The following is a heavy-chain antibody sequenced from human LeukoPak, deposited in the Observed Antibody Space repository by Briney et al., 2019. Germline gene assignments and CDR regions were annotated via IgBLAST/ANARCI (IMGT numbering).Heavy chain of an antibody. CDR2: MYYSGRT. V-gene: IGHV4-38-2*02. CDR1: GYSISSGYY. D-gene: IGHD3-10*01. J-gene: IGHJ3*02. Sequence: KPSETLSLTCTVSGYSISSGYYWAWIRQPPGKGLEWIGSMYYSGRTYYNPSLKSRVTISVDTSKNQFSLKLSSVTAADTAVYYCARDGSPPAGAFDIWGQGTMVTVSS. CDR3: ARDGSPPAGAFDI.